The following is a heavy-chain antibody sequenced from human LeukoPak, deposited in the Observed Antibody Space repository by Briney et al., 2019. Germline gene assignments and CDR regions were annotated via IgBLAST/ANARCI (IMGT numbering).Heavy chain of an antibody. V-gene: IGHV3-48*03. J-gene: IGHJ5*02. CDR1: GFTFSTYE. CDR2: ISSSGSST. CDR3: ARGAGGS. Sequence: GGSLRLSCAASGFTFSTYEMNWVRQPPGKGLEWVSKISSSGSSTYYAGSVKGRFTISRDNAKNSLYLQMNSLRAEDTAVYYCARGAGGSWGQGTLVTVSS.